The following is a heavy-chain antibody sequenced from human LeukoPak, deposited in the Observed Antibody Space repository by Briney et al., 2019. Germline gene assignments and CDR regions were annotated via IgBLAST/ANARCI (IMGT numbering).Heavy chain of an antibody. J-gene: IGHJ4*02. Sequence: GGSLRLSCAASGFTFSSYGMSWVRQAPGKGLEWVSAISGSGGSTYYADSVKGRFTISRDNSKNTLYLQMNSLRAEDTAVYYCAKSTGIAAAGTNGVDYWGRGTLVTVSS. CDR2: ISGSGGST. V-gene: IGHV3-23*01. D-gene: IGHD6-13*01. CDR3: AKSTGIAAAGTNGVDY. CDR1: GFTFSSYG.